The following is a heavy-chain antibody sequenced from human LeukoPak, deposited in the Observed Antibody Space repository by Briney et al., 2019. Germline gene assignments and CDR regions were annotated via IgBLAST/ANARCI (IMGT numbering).Heavy chain of an antibody. Sequence: PGGSLRLSCAASGFTFSDYYMSWIRQAPGKGLEWVSYISSSGSIIHYADSVKGRFTISRDNAKNSLYLQMNSLRAEDTAVYYCARAQYYDGSGSYDYFDYWGQGTLVTVSS. D-gene: IGHD3-10*01. V-gene: IGHV3-11*04. CDR1: GFTFSDYY. J-gene: IGHJ4*02. CDR3: ARAQYYDGSGSYDYFDY. CDR2: ISSSGSII.